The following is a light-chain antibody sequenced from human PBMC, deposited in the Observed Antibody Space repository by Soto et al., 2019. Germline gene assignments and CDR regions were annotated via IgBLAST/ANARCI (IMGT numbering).Light chain of an antibody. CDR2: DAS. Sequence: EKVLTQSPSTLSVSPGERATISCRASQSVGNYLAWYQQKPGQAPRLLIYDASKRATGIPARFSGSGSGTDFTLTISSLEPEDFAIYYCQQRSTLIFGPGTKVDIK. CDR3: QQRSTLI. V-gene: IGKV3-11*01. CDR1: QSVGNY. J-gene: IGKJ3*01.